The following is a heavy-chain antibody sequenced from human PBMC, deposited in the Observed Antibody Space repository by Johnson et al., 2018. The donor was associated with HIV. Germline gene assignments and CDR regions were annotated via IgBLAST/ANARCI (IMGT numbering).Heavy chain of an antibody. D-gene: IGHD5-18*01. V-gene: IGHV3-30*06. Sequence: QVQLVESGGGLVQPGGSLRLSCAASGFTFSSYGMHWVRQAPGKGLEWVAVISYDGSNKYYADSVKGRFIISRDNSKNTLYLQMNSLRAEDTAVYYCARAIVTPDEVAFDIWGQGTLVTVSS. J-gene: IGHJ3*02. CDR3: ARAIVTPDEVAFDI. CDR2: ISYDGSNK. CDR1: GFTFSSYG.